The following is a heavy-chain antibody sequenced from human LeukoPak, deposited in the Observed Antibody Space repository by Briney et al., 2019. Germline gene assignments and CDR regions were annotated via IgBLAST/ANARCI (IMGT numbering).Heavy chain of an antibody. Sequence: PGGSLRLSCAASGFNFGANSMHWARQVLGKGLEWLSLINGDGYTYYATSANGRFTASRDNSKNSLYLQMSSLRPEDTALYFCAKDIGGGLLEYWGRGTLVTVSS. CDR3: AKDIGGGLLEY. CDR2: INGDGYT. J-gene: IGHJ4*02. CDR1: GFNFGANS. D-gene: IGHD2-15*01. V-gene: IGHV3-43*02.